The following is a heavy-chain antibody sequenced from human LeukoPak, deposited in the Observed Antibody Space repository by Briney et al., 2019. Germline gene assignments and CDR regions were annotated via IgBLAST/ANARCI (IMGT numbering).Heavy chain of an antibody. CDR2: IRNKAYGGTA. J-gene: IGHJ4*02. CDR1: GFTFSDYA. CDR3: TREKRYFDWFQADY. Sequence: GGSLRLSCTASGFTFSDYAMSWFRQAPGKGLEWVGFIRNKAYGGTAEYAASVKDRFTISRDDSKTIAYLRMNSLKTEDTAVYYCTREKRYFDWFQADYWGQGTLVTVSS. D-gene: IGHD3-9*01. V-gene: IGHV3-49*03.